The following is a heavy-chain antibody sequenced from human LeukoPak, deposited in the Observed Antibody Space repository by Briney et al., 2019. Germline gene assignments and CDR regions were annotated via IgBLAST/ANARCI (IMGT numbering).Heavy chain of an antibody. D-gene: IGHD1-26*01. CDR2: IYYSGST. CDR1: GGSISSSSYY. CDR3: ARSGSYYYSFHS. V-gene: IGHV4-39*01. J-gene: IGHJ4*02. Sequence: PSETLSLTCTVSGGSISSSSYYWGWIRQPPGKVLEWIGTIYYSGSTYYNPSLKSRVTISVDTSKNQFSLKLSSVTAADTAVYYCARSGSYYYSFHSWGQGTLVTISS.